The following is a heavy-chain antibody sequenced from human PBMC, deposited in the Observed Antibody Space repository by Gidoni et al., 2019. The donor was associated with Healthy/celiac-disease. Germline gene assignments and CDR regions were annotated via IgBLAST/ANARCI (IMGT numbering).Heavy chain of an antibody. J-gene: IGHJ4*02. CDR1: GYTFTGYY. D-gene: IGHD1-7*01. V-gene: IGHV1-2*02. Sequence: QFQLVQSAAEVKKPGASVTVSCKASGYTFTGYYMHWVRQAPGQGLEWMGWINPNSGGTNYAQKFQGRVTITRDTSIRTAYMELSRLRSDDTAVYYCARTRAKNWNYGPPFDYWGQGTLVTVSS. CDR2: INPNSGGT. CDR3: ARTRAKNWNYGPPFDY.